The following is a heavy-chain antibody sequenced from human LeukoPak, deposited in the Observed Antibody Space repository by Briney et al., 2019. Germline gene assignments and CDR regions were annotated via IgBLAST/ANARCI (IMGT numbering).Heavy chain of an antibody. J-gene: IGHJ3*02. CDR1: GFTFSSYW. CDR3: AIEVGADDAFDI. V-gene: IGHV4-4*02. Sequence: GSLRLSCAASGFTFSSYWMSWVRQAPGKGLEWIGEIYHSGSTNYNPSLKSRVTISVDKSKNQFSLKLSSVTAADTAVYYCAIEVGADDAFDIWGQGTMVTVSS. CDR2: IYHSGST. D-gene: IGHD1-26*01.